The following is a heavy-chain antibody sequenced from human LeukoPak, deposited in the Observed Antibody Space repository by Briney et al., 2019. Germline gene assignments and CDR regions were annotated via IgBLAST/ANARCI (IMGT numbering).Heavy chain of an antibody. CDR3: ARDRRDGVKRNWFDP. CDR2: INPNSGGT. J-gene: IGHJ5*02. V-gene: IGHV1-2*02. Sequence: ASLKLSCTASGYTFTGYYMHWVRQAPGQGLEWMGWINPNSGGTNYAQKFQGRVTMTRDTSISTAYMELSRLRSDDTAVYYCARDRRDGVKRNWFDPGGQGTLVTVSP. D-gene: IGHD4-23*01. CDR1: GYTFTGYY.